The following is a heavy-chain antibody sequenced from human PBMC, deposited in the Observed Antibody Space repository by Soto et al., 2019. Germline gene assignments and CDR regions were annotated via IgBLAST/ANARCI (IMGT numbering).Heavy chain of an antibody. D-gene: IGHD3-3*01. V-gene: IGHV4-59*01. CDR3: ARVRQELEWDDAFDI. Sequence: QVQLQESGPGLVKPSETLSLTCTVSGGSISSYYWSWIRQPPGKGLEWIGYSYYSGSTNYNPSLNSRVTISVDTSKNQFSLKLSSVTDAYTAVYYCARVRQELEWDDAFDIWGQGTMVTVSS. CDR2: SYYSGST. J-gene: IGHJ3*02. CDR1: GGSISSYY.